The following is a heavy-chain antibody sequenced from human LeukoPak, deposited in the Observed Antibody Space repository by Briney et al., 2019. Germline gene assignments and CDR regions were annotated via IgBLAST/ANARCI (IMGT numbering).Heavy chain of an antibody. CDR3: VSFYETN. D-gene: IGHD2-2*01. Sequence: GGSLRLSCAASGNYWMHWVRQARGKGLVGVSHVNSDGSWTSHADSVKGRFTISKDNAKNTVYLQMNNLRTEDTAVYYCVSFYETNWGRGTLVTVSS. CDR1: GNYW. V-gene: IGHV3-74*01. J-gene: IGHJ4*02. CDR2: VNSDGSWT.